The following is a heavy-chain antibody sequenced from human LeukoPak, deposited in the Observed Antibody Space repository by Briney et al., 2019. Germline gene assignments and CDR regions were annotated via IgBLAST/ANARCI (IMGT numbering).Heavy chain of an antibody. CDR1: GYTFTSYD. J-gene: IGHJ4*02. CDR2: MNPNSGNT. Sequence: ASMKVSCKASGYTFTSYDINWVRQATGQGLEWMGWMNPNSGNTGYAQKFQGRVTITRNTSISTAYMELSSLRSEDTAVSYCARAGEYYDSWTGYYPGMYYFDYWGQGTLVTVSS. CDR3: ARAGEYYDSWTGYYPGMYYFDY. V-gene: IGHV1-8*03. D-gene: IGHD3-9*01.